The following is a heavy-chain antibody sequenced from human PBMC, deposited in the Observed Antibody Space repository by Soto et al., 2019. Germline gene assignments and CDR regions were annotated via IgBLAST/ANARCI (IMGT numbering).Heavy chain of an antibody. D-gene: IGHD2-8*01. Sequence: ASVKVSCKASGYTFTSYDINWVRQDTGQGLEWMGWMNPNSGNTGYAQKFQGRVTMTRNTSISTAYMELSSLRSEDTAVYYCARAGYCTNGVCYLDYWGQGTLVTVSS. CDR1: GYTFTSYD. CDR2: MNPNSGNT. CDR3: ARAGYCTNGVCYLDY. J-gene: IGHJ4*02. V-gene: IGHV1-8*01.